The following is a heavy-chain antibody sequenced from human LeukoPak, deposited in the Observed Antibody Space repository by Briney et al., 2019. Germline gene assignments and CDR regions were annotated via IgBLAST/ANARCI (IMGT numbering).Heavy chain of an antibody. V-gene: IGHV3-30*03. Sequence: PGGSLRLSCAASGFTFSSYGMHWVRQAPGKGLEWVAVISYDGTNEYYVDSVKGRFTISRDNSKNTLSLQMSSLRADDTAVYYCAREAQNRAGQFDYWDQGTLVTVSS. D-gene: IGHD1-14*01. CDR3: AREAQNRAGQFDY. CDR1: GFTFSSYG. CDR2: ISYDGTNE. J-gene: IGHJ4*02.